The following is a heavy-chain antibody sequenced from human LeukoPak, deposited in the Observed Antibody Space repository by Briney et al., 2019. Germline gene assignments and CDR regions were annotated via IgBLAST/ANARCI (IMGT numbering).Heavy chain of an antibody. CDR1: GGSFSGYY. D-gene: IGHD5-18*01. CDR2: INHSGST. Sequence: NPSETLSLTCAIYGGSFSGYYWSWIRQPPGRGLEWIGDINHSGSTNYNPSLKSRVTISVDTSNNQFSLKLSSVTAADTAVYYCARVQLWPSGTIDCWGQGTLVTVSS. CDR3: ARVQLWPSGTIDC. V-gene: IGHV4-34*01. J-gene: IGHJ4*02.